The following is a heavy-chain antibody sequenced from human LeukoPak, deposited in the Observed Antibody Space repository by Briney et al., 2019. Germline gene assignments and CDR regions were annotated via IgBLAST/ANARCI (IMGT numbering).Heavy chain of an antibody. V-gene: IGHV4-59*01. CDR2: IYYSGST. Sequence: PSETLSLTCTVSGGSISSYYWSWIRQPPGKGLEWIGYIYYSGSTNYNPSLKSRVTISVDTSKNQFSLKLSSVTAADTAVYYCARLGVTAIPGDYWGQGTLVTVSS. CDR1: GGSISSYY. J-gene: IGHJ4*02. D-gene: IGHD2-21*02. CDR3: ARLGVTAIPGDY.